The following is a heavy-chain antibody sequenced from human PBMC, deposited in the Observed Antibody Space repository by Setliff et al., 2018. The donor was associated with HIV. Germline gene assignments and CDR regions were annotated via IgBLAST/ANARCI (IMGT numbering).Heavy chain of an antibody. CDR2: INTVNGNT. V-gene: IGHV1-3*04. D-gene: IGHD5-18*01. CDR3: ARGRGYTYDFQY. CDR1: GYIFTMYT. J-gene: IGHJ4*02. Sequence: ASVKVSCKASGYIFTMYTMYWVRQAPGQRLEWMGRINTVNGNTKYSQNFQGRVTMTRDTSTSTVYMELSSLTSGDTAVYYCARGRGYTYDFQYWGQGTLVTVSS.